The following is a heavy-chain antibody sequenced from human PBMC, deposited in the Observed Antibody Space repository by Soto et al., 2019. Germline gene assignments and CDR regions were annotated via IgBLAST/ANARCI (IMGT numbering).Heavy chain of an antibody. CDR1: GFTFSSYG. V-gene: IGHV3-33*01. Sequence: PGGSLRLSCAASGFTFSSYGMHWVRQAPGKGLEWVAVIWYDGSNKYYADSVKGRFTISRDNSKNTLYLQMNSLRAEDTAVYYCARDYGAVADQHFDYWGQGTLVTVSS. CDR2: IWYDGSNK. D-gene: IGHD6-19*01. J-gene: IGHJ4*02. CDR3: ARDYGAVADQHFDY.